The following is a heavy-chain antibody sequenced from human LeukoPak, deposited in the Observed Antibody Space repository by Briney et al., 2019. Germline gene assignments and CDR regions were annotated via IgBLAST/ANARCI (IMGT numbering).Heavy chain of an antibody. CDR1: GFTFSSYA. V-gene: IGHV3-30-3*01. CDR2: ISYDGSNK. Sequence: GRSLRLSCAASGFTFSSYAMHWVRQAPGKGLEWVAVISYDGSNKYYADSVKGRFTISRDNSKNTLYLQMNSLRAEDTAAYYCARSEGSYARGYVDYWGQGTLVTVSS. CDR3: ARSEGSYARGYVDY. J-gene: IGHJ4*02. D-gene: IGHD2-2*01.